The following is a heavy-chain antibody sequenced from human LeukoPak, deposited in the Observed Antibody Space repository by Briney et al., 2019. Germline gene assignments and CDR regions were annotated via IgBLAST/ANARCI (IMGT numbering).Heavy chain of an antibody. D-gene: IGHD6-19*01. V-gene: IGHV3-7*05. J-gene: IGHJ4*02. CDR2: MNQDGSAE. CDR3: AREDSYSTGWYGPDY. Sequence: GGSLRLSCAASGFTFSNYWMSWVRQAPGKGLEWVANMNQDGSAEYYVDSVKGRFTISRDNAKNSLYLQMNSLRAEDTAVYYCAREDSYSTGWYGPDYWGQGTLVTVSS. CDR1: GFTFSNYW.